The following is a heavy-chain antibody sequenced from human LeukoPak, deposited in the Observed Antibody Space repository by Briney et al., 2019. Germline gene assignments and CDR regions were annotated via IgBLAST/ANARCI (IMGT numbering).Heavy chain of an antibody. CDR3: AAPGDSSGYYGVGYYFDY. Sequence: SETLSLTCTVSGGSISSSSYYWGWIRQPPGKGLEWIGSIYFSGSTYYNPSLKSRVTISVDTSKNQFSLKLSSVTAADTAVYYCAAPGDSSGYYGVGYYFDYWGQGPLVTVSS. D-gene: IGHD3-22*01. V-gene: IGHV4-39*01. CDR1: GGSISSSSYY. J-gene: IGHJ4*02. CDR2: IYFSGST.